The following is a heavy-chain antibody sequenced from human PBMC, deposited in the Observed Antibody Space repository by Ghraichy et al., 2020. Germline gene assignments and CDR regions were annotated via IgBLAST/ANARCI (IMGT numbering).Heavy chain of an antibody. CDR2: INSDGSTT. CDR1: GFTFSNYW. Sequence: LSLTCAASGFTFSNYWMHWVRQAPGKGLVWVSRINSDGSTTTYADSVKGRFTISRDNAKNTLYLQMNSLRAEDAAVYFCASVESGTRFDPWGQGTLVAVSS. V-gene: IGHV3-74*01. CDR3: ASVESGTRFDP. D-gene: IGHD1-1*01. J-gene: IGHJ5*02.